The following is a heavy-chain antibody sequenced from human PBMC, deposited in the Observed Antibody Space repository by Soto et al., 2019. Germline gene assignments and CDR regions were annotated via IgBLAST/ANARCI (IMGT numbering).Heavy chain of an antibody. CDR2: ISGSGGST. CDR1: GFTFSSYA. D-gene: IGHD3-16*01. J-gene: IGHJ6*02. V-gene: IGHV3-23*01. Sequence: PGGSLRLSCAASGFTFSSYAMSWVRQAPGKGLEWVSAISGSGGSTYYADSAKGRFTISRDNSKNTLYLQMNSLRAEDTAVYYCAKDLYLGYYYYGMDVWGQGTTVTVSS. CDR3: AKDLYLGYYYYGMDV.